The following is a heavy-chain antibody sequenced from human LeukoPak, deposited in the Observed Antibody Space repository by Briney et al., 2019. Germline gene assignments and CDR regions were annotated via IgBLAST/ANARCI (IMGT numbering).Heavy chain of an antibody. CDR3: ATDVAGFDI. V-gene: IGHV3-11*01. CDR2: IIIGRTTT. Sequence: PGGSLRLSCAASGFTFNEYYMRWIRQAPGRGVEGVSFIIIGRTTTHYADSLKGRFTISRDNAKKSLYLEMNNLRAEDTAVYYCATDVAGFDIWGQGLLVTVSS. J-gene: IGHJ5*02. CDR1: GFTFNEYY.